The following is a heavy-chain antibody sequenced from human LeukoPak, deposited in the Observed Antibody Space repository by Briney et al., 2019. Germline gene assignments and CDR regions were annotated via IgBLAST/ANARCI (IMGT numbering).Heavy chain of an antibody. V-gene: IGHV4-34*01. J-gene: IGHJ4*02. CDR1: GGSFSGYY. CDR3: ARRRGGGSVRY. D-gene: IGHD2-15*01. Sequence: SETLSLTCAVYGGSFSGYYWSWIRQPPGKGLEWIGEINHSGSTNYNPSLKSRVTISVDTSKNQFSLKLSSVTAADTAVYYCARRRGGGSVRYWGQGTLVTVSS. CDR2: INHSGST.